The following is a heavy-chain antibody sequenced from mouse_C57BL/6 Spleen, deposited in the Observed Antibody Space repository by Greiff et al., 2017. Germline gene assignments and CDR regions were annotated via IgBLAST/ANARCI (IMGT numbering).Heavy chain of an antibody. CDR3: ARDYYGSSFAWFAY. CDR2: IYPGDGDT. Sequence: VQGVESGAELVKPGASVKISCKASGYAFSSYWMNWVKQRPGKGLEWIGQIYPGDGDTNYNGKFKGKATLTADKSSSTAYMQLSSLTSEDSAVYFCARDYYGSSFAWFAYWGQGTLVTVSA. D-gene: IGHD1-1*01. CDR1: GYAFSSYW. J-gene: IGHJ3*01. V-gene: IGHV1-80*01.